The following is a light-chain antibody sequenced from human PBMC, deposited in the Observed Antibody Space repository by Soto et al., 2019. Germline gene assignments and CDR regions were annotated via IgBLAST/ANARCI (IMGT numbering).Light chain of an antibody. J-gene: IGLJ3*02. V-gene: IGLV1-47*01. CDR3: AAWDDSLSVCGV. CDR1: SSNIGSNY. CDR2: RNN. Sequence: QSVLTQPPSASGTPGQRVTISCSGSSSNIGSNYVYWYQQLPGTAPKLLIYRNNQRPSGVPDRFSGSKSGTSASLAISGLRSEDEADYYCAAWDDSLSVCGVFGGGTKLTVL.